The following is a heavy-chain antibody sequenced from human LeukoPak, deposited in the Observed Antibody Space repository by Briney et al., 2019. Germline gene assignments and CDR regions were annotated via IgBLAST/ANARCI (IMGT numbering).Heavy chain of an antibody. Sequence: SETLSLTCAVYGGSFSGYYWSWIRQPPGKGLEWIGYIYYSGSTNYNPSLKSRVTISIDTSKNQFSLKVSSVTAADTAVYYCARTFSSSWLDYWGQGTLVTVSS. V-gene: IGHV4-59*01. CDR2: IYYSGST. CDR1: GGSFSGYY. CDR3: ARTFSSSWLDY. J-gene: IGHJ4*02. D-gene: IGHD6-13*01.